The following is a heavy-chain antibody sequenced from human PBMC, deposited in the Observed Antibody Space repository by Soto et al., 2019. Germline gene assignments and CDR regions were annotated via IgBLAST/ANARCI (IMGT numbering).Heavy chain of an antibody. D-gene: IGHD2-15*01. V-gene: IGHV6-1*01. CDR2: TYLRSKRYN. CDR3: ARAAVEVDAFDL. CDR1: GDSVSSNSAT. Sequence: QLQQSGPGLVKPSQTLSLTCGISGDSVSSNSATWNWIRQSPSRGLEWLGRTYLRSKRYNEYAGSVKRRIAISPDTSKNRFSLQLSSVTPEYTAVYFCARAAVEVDAFDLGGKGTVVTVSS. J-gene: IGHJ3*01.